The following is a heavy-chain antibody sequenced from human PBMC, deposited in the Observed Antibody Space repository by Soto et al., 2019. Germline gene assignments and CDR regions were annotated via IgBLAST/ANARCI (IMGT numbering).Heavy chain of an antibody. D-gene: IGHD6-6*01. CDR3: ARWSIAARASQKAYGMDV. CDR2: IIPIFGTA. V-gene: IGHV1-69*13. Sequence: GASVKVSCKASGGTFSSYAISWVRQAPGQGLEWMGGIIPIFGTANYAQKFQGRVTITADESTSTAYMELSSLRSEDTAVYYCARWSIAARASQKAYGMDVWGQGTTVTVSS. CDR1: GGTFSSYA. J-gene: IGHJ6*02.